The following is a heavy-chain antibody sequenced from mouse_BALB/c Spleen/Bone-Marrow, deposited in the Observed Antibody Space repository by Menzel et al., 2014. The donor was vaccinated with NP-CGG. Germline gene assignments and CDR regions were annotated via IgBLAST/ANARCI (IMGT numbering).Heavy chain of an antibody. CDR1: GFTFSSFG. CDR2: ISNGSSTI. CDR3: ARKGAMITHYYAMDY. J-gene: IGHJ4*01. D-gene: IGHD2-4*01. V-gene: IGHV5-17*02. Sequence: EVKVVESGGGLVQPGGSWRLSCAASGFTFSSFGMHWVRQAPEKGLEWVAYISNGSSTIYYADTVKGRLTISRDNPKNTLFLQMTSLRSEDTAMYYCARKGAMITHYYAMDYWGQGTSVTVSS.